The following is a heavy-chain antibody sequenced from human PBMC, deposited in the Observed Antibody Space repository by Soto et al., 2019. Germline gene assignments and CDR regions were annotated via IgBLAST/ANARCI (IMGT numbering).Heavy chain of an antibody. V-gene: IGHV4-61*03. D-gene: IGHD3-10*02. CDR2: IHHSGAT. CDR3: ARDHGMFDSPPRSPQFYHGMDV. CDR1: GGSVSSFSYY. J-gene: IGHJ6*02. Sequence: VQLQESGPGLVKASETLSLICSVSGGSVSSFSYYWSWIRQPPGRRPEWIGYIHHSGATRYNTSLNDRVSISLDTTKNHLALKLNSVPAADTAVYYCARDHGMFDSPPRSPQFYHGMDVWGQGTTVIVSS.